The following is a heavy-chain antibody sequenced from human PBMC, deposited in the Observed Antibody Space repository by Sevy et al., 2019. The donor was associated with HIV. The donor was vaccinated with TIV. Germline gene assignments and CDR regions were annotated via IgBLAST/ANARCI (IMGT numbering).Heavy chain of an antibody. Sequence: GGSLRLSCAASGFTFSNAWMSWVRQAPGKGLEWVGRIKSKTDGGTTDYAAPVKGRFTISRDDSKNTLYLQMNSLKTEDTAVYYCTTESGIAAARIDYWGQGTLVTVSS. CDR3: TTESGIAAARIDY. CDR2: IKSKTDGGTT. D-gene: IGHD6-13*01. V-gene: IGHV3-15*01. CDR1: GFTFSNAW. J-gene: IGHJ4*02.